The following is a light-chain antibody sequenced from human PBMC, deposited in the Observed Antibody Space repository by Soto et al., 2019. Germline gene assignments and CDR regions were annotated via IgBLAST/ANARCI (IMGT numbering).Light chain of an antibody. V-gene: IGKV4-1*01. J-gene: IGKJ5*01. CDR2: WAS. CDR1: QSVLYSSNNKDY. CDR3: QQYYSTLVT. Sequence: DIVMTQSPDSLTVSLGERATINCKSSQSVLYSSNNKDYLAWYQQKPGQPPKLLITWASTRESGVPDRFSGSGSGTDFTLTISRLQAEDVAVYYCQQYYSTLVTFGQGTRLEIK.